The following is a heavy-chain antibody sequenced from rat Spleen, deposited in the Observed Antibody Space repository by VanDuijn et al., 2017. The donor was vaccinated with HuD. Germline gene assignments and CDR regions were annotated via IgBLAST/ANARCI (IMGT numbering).Heavy chain of an antibody. J-gene: IGHJ2*01. CDR1: GFTFSSFP. CDR2: ISYGDRSGHSST. Sequence: EVQLVESGGGLVQPGRSLKLSCAASGFTFSSFPMAWVRQGPTKGLEWVATISYGDRSGHSSTYYRDSVKGRFTISRDNAKSTLYLQMDSLRSEDTATYYCARHWGYWGQGVMVTVSS. V-gene: IGHV5-29*01. D-gene: IGHD4-6*01. CDR3: ARHWGY.